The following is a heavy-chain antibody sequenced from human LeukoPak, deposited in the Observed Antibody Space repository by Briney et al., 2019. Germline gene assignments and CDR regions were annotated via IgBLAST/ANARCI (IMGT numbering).Heavy chain of an antibody. V-gene: IGHV5-51*01. CDR2: IHPGDSNT. Sequence: GESLNISCKGSGYTFTNYWIAWVRQMPGKGLDWFLIIHPGDSNTKYSPSFQGQATISAHRSISTAYLQWSTLKASENAMYYCARGGLPTAHRGYHYYYYMDVWGKGTTATVSS. D-gene: IGHD2-2*01. J-gene: IGHJ6*03. CDR3: ARGGLPTAHRGYHYYYYMDV. CDR1: GYTFTNYW.